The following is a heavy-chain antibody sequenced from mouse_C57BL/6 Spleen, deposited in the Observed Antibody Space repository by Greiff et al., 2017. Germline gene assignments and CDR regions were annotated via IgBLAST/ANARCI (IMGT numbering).Heavy chain of an antibody. J-gene: IGHJ4*01. CDR3: ARDDHAMDY. CDR1: GYTFTDYY. V-gene: IGHV1-26*01. Sequence: EVQLQQSGPELVKPGASVKISCKASGYTFTDYYMNWVKQSHGKSLEWIGDINPNNGGTSYNQKFKGKATLTVDKSSSTAYMERRSLTSEDSAVYYCARDDHAMDYWGQGTSVTVSS. D-gene: IGHD2-12*01. CDR2: INPNNGGT.